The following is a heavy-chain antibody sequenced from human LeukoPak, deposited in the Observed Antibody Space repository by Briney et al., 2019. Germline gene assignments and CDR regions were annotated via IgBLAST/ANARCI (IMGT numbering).Heavy chain of an antibody. D-gene: IGHD5-18*01. Sequence: TGGSLRLSCAASGIIFSSYGMHWVRQAPGKGLEWVAFIRYDGSIKYYADSVKGRFTISRDNAKNSLYLQMNSLRAEDTAVYYCARDHEEYSYGYEYNYYYYYYMDVWGKGTTVTVSS. CDR3: ARDHEEYSYGYEYNYYYYYYMDV. V-gene: IGHV3-30*02. CDR1: GIIFSSYG. CDR2: IRYDGSIK. J-gene: IGHJ6*03.